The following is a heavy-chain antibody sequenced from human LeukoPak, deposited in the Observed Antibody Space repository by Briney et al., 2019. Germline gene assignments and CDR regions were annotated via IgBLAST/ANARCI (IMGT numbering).Heavy chain of an antibody. J-gene: IGHJ4*02. V-gene: IGHV3-30-3*01. CDR3: ARERGSEYSSSYADY. CDR1: GFTFSSYA. CDR2: ISYDGSNK. Sequence: GGSLRLSCAASGFTFSSYAMHWVRQAPGKGLEWVAVISYDGSNKYYADSVKGRFTISRDTSKNTLYLQMNSLRAEDTAVYYCARERGSEYSSSYADYWRQGTLVTVSS. D-gene: IGHD6-6*01.